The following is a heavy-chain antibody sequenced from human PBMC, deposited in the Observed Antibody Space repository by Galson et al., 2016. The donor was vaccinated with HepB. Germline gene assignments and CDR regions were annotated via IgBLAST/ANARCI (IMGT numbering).Heavy chain of an antibody. CDR2: IYPDDFDT. CDR3: TRPGTGNSNLQAATYDTHVFDY. Sequence: QSGAEVKKPGESLKISCKGSGYTFASYWIGWVRQMPGKGLEWMGIIYPDDFDTRYGPSFLGQVTFSVDKSTSTAYLQWSSRTASDTAIYYCTRPGTGNSNLQAATYDTHVFDYWGQGTPVTVSP. CDR1: GYTFASYW. J-gene: IGHJ4*02. V-gene: IGHV5-51*03. D-gene: IGHD4-23*01.